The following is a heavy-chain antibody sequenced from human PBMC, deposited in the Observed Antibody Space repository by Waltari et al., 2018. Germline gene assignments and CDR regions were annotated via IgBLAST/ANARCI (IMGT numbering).Heavy chain of an antibody. CDR2: IYASGTT. CDR1: GSYISNNY. J-gene: IGHJ4*02. CDR3: ARGLAFDS. Sequence: QVQLQESGPGLVKPSETLSLTCTVSGSYISNNYWNWIRQHAGKGLEWIGRIYASGTTNYTPSLKSRVSVSVDTSKNQFSLNLTSVTAADTAVYYCARGLAFDSWGQGSLVTVSS. V-gene: IGHV4-4*07. D-gene: IGHD3-9*01.